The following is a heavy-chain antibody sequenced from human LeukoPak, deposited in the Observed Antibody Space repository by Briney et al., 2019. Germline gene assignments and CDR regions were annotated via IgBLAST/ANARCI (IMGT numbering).Heavy chain of an antibody. CDR3: AKARDIVGATVFDY. Sequence: GGSLRLSCAASGFTFSNYAMTWVRQAPGKGLEWVSTISGSGGSTYHADSVKGRFTVSRDNSKNTLYLQMNSLRAEDTAVYYCAKARDIVGATVFDYWGQGTLVTVSS. CDR2: ISGSGGST. V-gene: IGHV3-23*01. D-gene: IGHD1-26*01. CDR1: GFTFSNYA. J-gene: IGHJ4*02.